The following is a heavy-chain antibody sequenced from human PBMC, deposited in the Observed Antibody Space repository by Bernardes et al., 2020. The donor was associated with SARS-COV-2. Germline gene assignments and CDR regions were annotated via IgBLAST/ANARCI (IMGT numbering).Heavy chain of an antibody. J-gene: IGHJ4*02. Sequence: GSLRLSCAASGFTLSSFWMTWVRQAPGKGLEWVANIKQDGGQKYYVDSVKGRFTISRDNAKNSLYLQMNSLRVEDTAIYYCARGANPDFWGQGTLVTVSS. CDR1: GFTLSSFW. V-gene: IGHV3-7*01. CDR3: ARGANPDF. CDR2: IKQDGGQK.